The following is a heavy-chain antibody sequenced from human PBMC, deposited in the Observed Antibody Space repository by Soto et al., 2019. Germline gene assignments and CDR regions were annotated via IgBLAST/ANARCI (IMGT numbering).Heavy chain of an antibody. CDR3: ARAGPSSSSEGANWFDP. CDR2: IYYSGST. CDR1: GGSISRGGHY. Sequence: QVQLQESGPGLVKPSQTLSLTCTVSGGSISRGGHYWSWIRQHPGKGLEWIGYIYYSGSTYFNPSLKSPLTISVGTSKNQFSLQLSSVTAADTAVYYCARAGPSSSSEGANWFDPWGQGTLVTVSS. V-gene: IGHV4-31*01. J-gene: IGHJ5*02. D-gene: IGHD6-6*01.